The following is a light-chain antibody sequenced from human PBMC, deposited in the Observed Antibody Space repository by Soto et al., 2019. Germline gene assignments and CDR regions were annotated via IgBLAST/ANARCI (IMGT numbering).Light chain of an antibody. CDR3: QQYNNWPQT. J-gene: IGKJ1*01. Sequence: EIVLTQSPGTLSLSPGERATLSCRASQSVRDRYLAWYQQKPGQAPSLLIYDTSTRATGVPDRFSGSGSGRQFTLTISSLQSEDFAVYYCQQYNNWPQTFGQGTKVEIK. CDR2: DTS. V-gene: IGKV3D-15*01. CDR1: QSVRDRY.